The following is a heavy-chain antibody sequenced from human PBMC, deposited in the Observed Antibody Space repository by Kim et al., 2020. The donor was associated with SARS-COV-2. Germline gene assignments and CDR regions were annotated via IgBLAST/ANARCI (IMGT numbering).Heavy chain of an antibody. CDR2: IYWDDDK. Sequence: SGPTLVNPTQTLTLTCTFSGFSLSTHEVGVGWIRQPPGKALEWLSFIYWDDDKRYSPSLKTRLTITKDTSKNQVVLTMTNMDPVDTATYYCAHKGGQLAHRYFDSWGQGTLVTVSS. CDR1: GFSLSTHEVG. CDR3: AHKGGQLAHRYFDS. J-gene: IGHJ4*02. V-gene: IGHV2-5*02. D-gene: IGHD2-15*01.